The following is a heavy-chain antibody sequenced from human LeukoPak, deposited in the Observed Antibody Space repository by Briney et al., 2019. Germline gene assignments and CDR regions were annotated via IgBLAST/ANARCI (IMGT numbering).Heavy chain of an antibody. CDR1: GFTFGDYG. V-gene: IGHV3-20*04. Sequence: GGSLRLSCATSGFTFGDYGVNWVRQAPGKGLEWVSNINWNGRNVDYADSVKGRFTISIDKAKNSLHLQMNSLRAEDTAVYYCARVRKQYYYDSSHPRDASDLRGQGTMVIVSS. CDR2: INWNGRNV. CDR3: ARVRKQYYYDSSHPRDASDL. D-gene: IGHD3-22*01. J-gene: IGHJ3*01.